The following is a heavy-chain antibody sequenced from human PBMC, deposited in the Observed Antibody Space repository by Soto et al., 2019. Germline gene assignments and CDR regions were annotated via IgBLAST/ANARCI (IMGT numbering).Heavy chain of an antibody. J-gene: IGHJ4*01. V-gene: IGHV1-69*06. CDR3: ASWYSYDSSRAYHLDY. CDR2: IIPIFGTA. Sequence: ASVKVPFKASGGTFSSYAISWVRPATGQWLEWMGGIIPIFGTANYANKFQGRVTITADKTPSPAYMELSSLRSEDTAVYYSASWYSYDSSRAYHLDYWGQ. D-gene: IGHD3-22*01. CDR1: GGTFSSYA.